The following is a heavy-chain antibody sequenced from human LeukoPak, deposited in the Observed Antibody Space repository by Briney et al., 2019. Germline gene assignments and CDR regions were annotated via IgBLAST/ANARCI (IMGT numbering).Heavy chain of an antibody. CDR3: AKASHGDVVVVAAARLDS. J-gene: IGHJ4*02. CDR1: GFTFSSYA. D-gene: IGHD2-15*01. V-gene: IGHV3-23*01. Sequence: PGGSLRLSCAASGFTFSSYAMNWVRQAPGKGLEWVSVISDGGGSRYYAASVKGRFTISRDNSKNTLYLQMNTLRAEDTAVYYCAKASHGDVVVVAAARLDSWGQGTLVTVSS. CDR2: ISDGGGSR.